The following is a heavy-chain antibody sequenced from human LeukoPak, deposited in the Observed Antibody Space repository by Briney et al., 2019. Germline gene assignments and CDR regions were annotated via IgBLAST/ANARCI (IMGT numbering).Heavy chain of an antibody. Sequence: GGSLRLSCAASGFSVSNNYMSWVRQAPGKGLEWVPSIYSGGSTYYADSVKGRFTISRDNSRNTLYLQMNSLRAEDTAVYYCARDHTLDYWGQGTLVTASS. CDR2: IYSGGST. CDR1: GFSVSNNY. J-gene: IGHJ4*02. CDR3: ARDHTLDY. V-gene: IGHV3-66*02. D-gene: IGHD2-15*01.